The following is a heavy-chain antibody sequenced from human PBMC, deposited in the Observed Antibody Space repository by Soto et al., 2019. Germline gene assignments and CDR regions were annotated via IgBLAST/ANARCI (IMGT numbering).Heavy chain of an antibody. D-gene: IGHD3-16*01. J-gene: IGHJ6*02. V-gene: IGHV4-31*03. Sequence: QVQLQESGPGLVKPSQTLSLSCNVSGGSISCAGCYWSWIHQHPGKGLEWIGNIYYSGGTNYNPTLKSRLTISVDTSKNQFSLKLSSVTAADTAVYYCARDYRGSDYYGMDVWGQGTRVTVSS. CDR3: ARDYRGSDYYGMDV. CDR1: GGSISCAGCY. CDR2: IYYSGGT.